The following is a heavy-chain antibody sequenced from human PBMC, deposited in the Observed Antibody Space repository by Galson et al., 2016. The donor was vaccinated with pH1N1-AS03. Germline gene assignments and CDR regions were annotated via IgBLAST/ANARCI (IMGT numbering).Heavy chain of an antibody. CDR1: GYTFINYA. Sequence: SVKVSCKASGYTFINYAMHWVRQAPGQRLEWMGWIKGGNVNTEYSQKFQGRVTITSDTSASTAYMELSSLRSEDTAVYYCARAETNYDHFFDYWGQGTLLTVSS. D-gene: IGHD3-22*01. V-gene: IGHV1-3*01. J-gene: IGHJ4*02. CDR2: IKGGNVNT. CDR3: ARAETNYDHFFDY.